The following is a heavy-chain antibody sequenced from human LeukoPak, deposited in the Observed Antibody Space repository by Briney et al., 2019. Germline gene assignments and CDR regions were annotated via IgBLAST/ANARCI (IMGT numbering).Heavy chain of an antibody. V-gene: IGHV1-2*02. D-gene: IGHD3-9*01. Sequence: GASVKVSCKASGYTFTGYYMHWVRQAPGQGLEWMGWINPNSGGTNYAQKFQGRVTMSVDTSKNQFSLKLSSVTAADTAVYYCARNAEGIYDILTGYSYYFDYWGQGTLVTVSS. CDR3: ARNAEGIYDILTGYSYYFDY. J-gene: IGHJ4*02. CDR1: GYTFTGYY. CDR2: INPNSGGT.